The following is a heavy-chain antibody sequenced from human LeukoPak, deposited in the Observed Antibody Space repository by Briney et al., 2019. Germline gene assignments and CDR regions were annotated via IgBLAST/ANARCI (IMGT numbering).Heavy chain of an antibody. D-gene: IGHD3-16*01. J-gene: IGHJ6*02. Sequence: SETLSLTCSVSGGSISRSSYYWGWIRQPPGKGLEWIGYIYYSGSTNYNPSLKSRVTISVDTSKNQFSLKLSSVTAADTAVYYCAKLGGCYYGMDVWGQGTTVTVSS. CDR1: GGSISRSSYY. V-gene: IGHV4-61*05. CDR2: IYYSGST. CDR3: AKLGGCYYGMDV.